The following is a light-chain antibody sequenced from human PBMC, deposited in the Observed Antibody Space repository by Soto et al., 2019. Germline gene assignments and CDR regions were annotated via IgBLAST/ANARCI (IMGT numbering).Light chain of an antibody. J-gene: IGKJ5*01. CDR2: DAS. V-gene: IGKV1-5*01. CDR3: QQYHTSSIT. CDR1: QSISSW. Sequence: IEMTQSPSTLSATAGDRVTITCRASQSISSWLAWYQQKPGKAPTLLIYDASTLERGVPSRFSGTGSGTEFTLSIDSLQPDDFATYYCQQYHTSSITFGQGTRLEIK.